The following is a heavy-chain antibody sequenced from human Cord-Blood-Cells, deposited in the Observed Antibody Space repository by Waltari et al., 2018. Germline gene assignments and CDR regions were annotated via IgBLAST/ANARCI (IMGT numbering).Heavy chain of an antibody. D-gene: IGHD1-1*01. Sequence: QLQLQESGPGLVKPSETLSLTCTVAGGSISSCSYYWGWIRQPPGKGLEWIGSIYYSGSTYYNPSLKSRVTISVDTSKNQFSLKLSSVTAADTAVYYCARLVQLERRAFDIWGQGTMVTVSS. CDR2: IYYSGST. V-gene: IGHV4-39*01. CDR3: ARLVQLERRAFDI. J-gene: IGHJ3*02. CDR1: GGSISSCSYY.